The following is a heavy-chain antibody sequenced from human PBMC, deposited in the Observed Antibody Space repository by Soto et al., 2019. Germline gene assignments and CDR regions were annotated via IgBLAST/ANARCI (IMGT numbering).Heavy chain of an antibody. CDR3: AREYYDFWSVTFSYYGMDV. J-gene: IGHJ6*02. Sequence: SETLSLTCSVSGGSINRYYWTWIRQPPGRGLEWVGNIYSSGTTNYNPSLKSRVTISIDTSKNQVSLKLNAVTAADTAVYFCAREYYDFWSVTFSYYGMDVWGQGTTVTVSS. D-gene: IGHD3-3*01. V-gene: IGHV4-59*01. CDR2: IYSSGTT. CDR1: GGSINRYY.